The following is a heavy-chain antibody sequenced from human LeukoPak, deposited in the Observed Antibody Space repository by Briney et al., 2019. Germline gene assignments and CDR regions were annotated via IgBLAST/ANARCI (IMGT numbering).Heavy chain of an antibody. D-gene: IGHD5/OR15-5a*01. CDR1: GFTFSSFA. J-gene: IGHJ4*02. Sequence: PGGSLRLSCAASGFTFSSFAMSWVRQAPGKGLEWVSSISGSGGSAYYADSVKGRFTISRDNTKNTLYLQMNSLRADDTAVYYCAKDVGVYTAGPHDYWGQGTLVTLSS. CDR3: AKDVGVYTAGPHDY. CDR2: ISGSGGSA. V-gene: IGHV3-23*01.